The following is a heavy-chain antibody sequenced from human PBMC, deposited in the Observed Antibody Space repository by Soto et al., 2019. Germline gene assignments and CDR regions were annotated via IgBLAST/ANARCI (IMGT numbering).Heavy chain of an antibody. V-gene: IGHV4-59*01. J-gene: IGHJ4*02. CDR2: IYYSGST. CDR1: GGSMSSFY. D-gene: IGHD3-22*01. Sequence: SETLSLTCTVSGGSMSSFYWSWIRLPPGEGLEWIGYIYYSGSTNYNPSLKSRVTISIDTSKNQFSLKLSSVTTADTAVYYCARGKADSSGFDYWGQGTLVTVSS. CDR3: ARGKADSSGFDY.